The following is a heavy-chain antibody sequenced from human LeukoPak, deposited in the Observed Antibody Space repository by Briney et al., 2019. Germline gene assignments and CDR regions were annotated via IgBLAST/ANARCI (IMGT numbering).Heavy chain of an antibody. CDR2: INPNSGGT. Sequence: ASVEVSCKASGYTFTGYYMHWVRQAPGQGLEWMGWINPNSGGTNYAQKFQGRVTMTRDTSISTAYMELSRLRSDDTAVYYCARWYSSSSGNRFDLWGQGTLVTVSS. J-gene: IGHJ5*02. CDR1: GYTFTGYY. D-gene: IGHD6-6*01. CDR3: ARWYSSSSGNRFDL. V-gene: IGHV1-2*02.